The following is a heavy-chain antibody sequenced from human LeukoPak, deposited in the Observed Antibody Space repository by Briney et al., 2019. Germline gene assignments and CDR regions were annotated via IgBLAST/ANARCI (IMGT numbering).Heavy chain of an antibody. CDR2: IIPIFGTA. V-gene: IGHV1-69*13. J-gene: IGHJ6*02. CDR1: GGTFSSYA. D-gene: IGHD6-13*01. Sequence: ASVKVSCKASGGTFSSYAISWVRQAPGQGLEWMGGIIPIFGTANYAQKFQGRVTITADESTSTAYMELSSLRSEDTAVYYCARANLDFSSSWYDEALRRSRYYYYYGMDVWGQGTTVTVSS. CDR3: ARANLDFSSSWYDEALRRSRYYYYYGMDV.